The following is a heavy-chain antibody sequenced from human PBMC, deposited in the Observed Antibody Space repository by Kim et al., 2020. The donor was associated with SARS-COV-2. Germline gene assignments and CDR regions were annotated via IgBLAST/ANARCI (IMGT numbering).Heavy chain of an antibody. Sequence: ASVKVSCKASGYTFTSYAMNWVRQAPGQGLEWMGWINTNTGNPTYAQGFTGRFVFSLDTSVSTAYLQISSLKAEDTAVYYCASPVGYYYDQMGDAFDIWGQGTMVTVSS. CDR3: ASPVGYYYDQMGDAFDI. J-gene: IGHJ3*02. V-gene: IGHV7-4-1*02. CDR2: INTNTGNP. D-gene: IGHD3-22*01. CDR1: GYTFTSYA.